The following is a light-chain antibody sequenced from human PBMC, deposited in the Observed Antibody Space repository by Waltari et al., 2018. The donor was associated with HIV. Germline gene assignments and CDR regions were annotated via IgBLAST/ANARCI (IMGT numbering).Light chain of an antibody. CDR2: GNN. CDR1: SPNLGRNT. V-gene: IGLV1-44*01. Sequence: QSVLTQPPSASVTPGQRVTISCSGSSPNLGRNTVNWYQQIPGTAPKLLIYGNNQRPSGVPDRFSASKSGTAASLAISGLQSEDEAVYYCGAWDDSLSGPYVFGTGTKVTVL. CDR3: GAWDDSLSGPYV. J-gene: IGLJ1*01.